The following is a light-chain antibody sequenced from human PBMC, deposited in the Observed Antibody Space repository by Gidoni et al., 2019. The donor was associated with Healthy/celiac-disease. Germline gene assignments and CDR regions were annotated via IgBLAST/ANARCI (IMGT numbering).Light chain of an antibody. Sequence: SVLTQPPSVSGAPGDRVSITRTGSSSNIGTNYDVNWYQQLPGTAPKLLIYHNIFRPSGVPDRFSDSRSGNSASLAITGLQAEDEASYFCQCFDSSLSASVFGGGTKLTVL. CDR3: QCFDSSLSASV. CDR1: SSNIGTNYD. CDR2: HNI. V-gene: IGLV1-40*01. J-gene: IGLJ3*02.